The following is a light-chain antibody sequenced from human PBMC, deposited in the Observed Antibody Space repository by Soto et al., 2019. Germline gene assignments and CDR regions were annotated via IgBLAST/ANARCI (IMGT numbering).Light chain of an antibody. CDR3: QQYYNWPPWT. CDR2: RAS. Sequence: IVLTQSPANLSVSPVERASLSCRASESVSDDLAWYQQKPGRAPRLLSYRASTRAAGVSARISGSGSGTEFTLSISSLQPEDSAVYYCQQYYNWPPWTFGQGTKVDIK. CDR1: ESVSDD. V-gene: IGKV3-15*01. J-gene: IGKJ1*01.